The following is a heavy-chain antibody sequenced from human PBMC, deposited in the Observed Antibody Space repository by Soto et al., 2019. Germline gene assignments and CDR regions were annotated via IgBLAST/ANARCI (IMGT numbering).Heavy chain of an antibody. CDR1: GFTFSSYG. D-gene: IGHD3-16*01. Sequence: PGASLRLSCAASGFTFSSYGMHWFRQAPGTGLEWVAVIWYDGSHKYYADSVKGRFTISRDNSKNTLYLQMNSLRAEDTAVYYCARAVRTWTLDYWGQGT. J-gene: IGHJ4*02. V-gene: IGHV3-33*01. CDR3: ARAVRTWTLDY. CDR2: IWYDGSHK.